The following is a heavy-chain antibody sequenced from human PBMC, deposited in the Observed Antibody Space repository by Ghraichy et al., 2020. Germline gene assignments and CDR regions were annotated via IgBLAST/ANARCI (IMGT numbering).Heavy chain of an antibody. D-gene: IGHD4-11*01. Sequence: GGSLRLSCAASGFNLTASWMNWVRQAPGKGLEWVAGIKQDGSETYHADSVKGRLTISRDNAKNSLYLQMNGLRVEDTAVYYCARDRDYKAFDYWGQGILVFVSP. V-gene: IGHV3-7*03. CDR2: IKQDGSET. J-gene: IGHJ4*02. CDR1: GFNLTASW. CDR3: ARDRDYKAFDY.